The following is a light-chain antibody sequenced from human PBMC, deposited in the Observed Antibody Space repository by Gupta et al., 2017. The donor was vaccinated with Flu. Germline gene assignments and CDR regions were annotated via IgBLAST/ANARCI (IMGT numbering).Light chain of an antibody. CDR3: QHESNLPRT. Sequence: DIQMTQSPSSLSASVGDRVTITCQASQDISNYLNWYQQKPGKAPKLLIYDASKVETGVPSRFSGSGSGTDFTFTISSRQPEDFATYYCQHESNLPRTFGQGTKLEIK. CDR2: DAS. J-gene: IGKJ2*01. V-gene: IGKV1-33*01. CDR1: QDISNY.